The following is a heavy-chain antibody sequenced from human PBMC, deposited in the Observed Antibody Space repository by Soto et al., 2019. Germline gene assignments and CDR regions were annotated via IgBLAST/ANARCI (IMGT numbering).Heavy chain of an antibody. CDR1: VFTFISYS. J-gene: IGHJ5*02. V-gene: IGHV3-21*01. CDR3: ARGSRHDYYDSSGYRSWFDP. CDR2: ISSSSSYI. Sequence: GTLRLSGAASVFTFISYSMNWVRQAPGKWLEWVSSISSSSSYIYYADSVKGRFTISRDNAKNSLYLQMNSLRAEDTAVYYCARGSRHDYYDSSGYRSWFDPWGQGTLVTVSS. D-gene: IGHD3-22*01.